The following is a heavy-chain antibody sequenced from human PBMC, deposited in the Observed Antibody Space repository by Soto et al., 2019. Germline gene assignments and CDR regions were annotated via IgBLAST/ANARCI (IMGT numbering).Heavy chain of an antibody. J-gene: IGHJ6*02. CDR1: GYTFTSYY. Sequence: QVQLVQSGAEVKKPGASVKVSCKASGYTFTSYYMHWVRLAPGQGLEWMGIINPDGGGTSYAQQFLGRVIMTRDTSTSTVYMEMSSLRSEDTAVYYCAVGGNYLGMDVWGQGTTVTVSS. V-gene: IGHV1-46*01. CDR2: INPDGGGT. CDR3: AVGGNYLGMDV.